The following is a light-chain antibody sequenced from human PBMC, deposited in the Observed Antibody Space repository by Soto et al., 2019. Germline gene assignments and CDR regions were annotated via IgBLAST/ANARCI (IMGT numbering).Light chain of an antibody. CDR1: QYISRL. Sequence: DIQMIQSPSTLSASVGDRVTVTCRASQYISRLLAWYQQKAGKAPELLMYDASTLKSGVPSRFSGSGSGTEFTLTISSLQPDDFATYYCQQYNTYPWTFGQGTKVEIK. CDR3: QQYNTYPWT. J-gene: IGKJ1*01. V-gene: IGKV1-5*01. CDR2: DAS.